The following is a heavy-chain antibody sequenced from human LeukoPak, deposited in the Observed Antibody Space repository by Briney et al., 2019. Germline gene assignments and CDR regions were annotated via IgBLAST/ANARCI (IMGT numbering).Heavy chain of an antibody. CDR1: GFTFSNHW. Sequence: PGGSLRLSCAASGFTFSNHWMLWVRQAPGKGLVWVLCIKSEGPYIVYAVSVEGRFTVSRDNARNTLYLQMDSLRVEDTTLYYCAGDRASGGRAFDYWSQGTLVAVSS. CDR2: IKSEGPYI. D-gene: IGHD1-26*01. V-gene: IGHV3-74*01. CDR3: AGDRASGGRAFDY. J-gene: IGHJ4*02.